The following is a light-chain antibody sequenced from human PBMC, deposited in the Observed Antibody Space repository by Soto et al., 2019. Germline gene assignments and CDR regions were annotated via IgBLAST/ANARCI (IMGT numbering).Light chain of an antibody. CDR3: LQCSGSPYT. CDR1: QFIDRW. CDR2: DAS. V-gene: IGKV1-5*01. J-gene: IGKJ4*01. Sequence: DIQLTQSASTLSTLVGGRGTSTCRASQFIDRWLAWYQQKPGKAPQHLIFDASSLYGGVPPRFSGSGSGTEFTLTITSPQPDDSATYYCLQCSGSPYTFGGGTKVDIK.